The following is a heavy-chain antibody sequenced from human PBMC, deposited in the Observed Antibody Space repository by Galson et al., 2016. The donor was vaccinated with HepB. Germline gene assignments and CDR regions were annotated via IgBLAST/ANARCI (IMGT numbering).Heavy chain of an antibody. Sequence: SLRLSCAASGFNFINYNMNWVRQAPGRGLEWVSSISSDSRHTSSAASMRGRFTISRDNAENSLYLHLDSLRADDTAVYYCATSPSEQWLALASWGRGTLVAVSS. D-gene: IGHD6-19*01. CDR3: ATSPSEQWLALAS. V-gene: IGHV3-21*01. CDR1: GFNFINYN. J-gene: IGHJ4*02. CDR2: ISSDSRHT.